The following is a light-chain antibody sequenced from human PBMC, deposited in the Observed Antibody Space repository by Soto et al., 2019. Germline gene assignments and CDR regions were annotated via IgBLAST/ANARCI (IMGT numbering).Light chain of an antibody. CDR2: GNS. Sequence: QSVLTQPPSVSGAPGQRVTISCTGSSSNIGAGYDVHWYQQLPGTAPKVFIYGNSNRPSGVPDRFSGSKSGTSASLAITGLQAEDEADYYRQSFDTRLSGSVFGGGTKLTVL. J-gene: IGLJ2*01. CDR3: QSFDTRLSGSV. CDR1: SSNIGAGYD. V-gene: IGLV1-40*01.